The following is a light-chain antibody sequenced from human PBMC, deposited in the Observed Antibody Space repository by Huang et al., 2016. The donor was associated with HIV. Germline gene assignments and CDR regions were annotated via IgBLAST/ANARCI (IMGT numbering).Light chain of an antibody. CDR3: HQSFLSPQT. CDR2: AAS. Sequence: DVELTQSPSSLSASVGDRITITCRASHNIIKDLNWYQQIPGDAPRLLIYAASNLQSGVPSMFTGSGSGTDFALTITGLRPEDFATYYCHQSFLSPQTFGQGTRLE. CDR1: HNIIKD. V-gene: IGKV1-39*01. J-gene: IGKJ2*01.